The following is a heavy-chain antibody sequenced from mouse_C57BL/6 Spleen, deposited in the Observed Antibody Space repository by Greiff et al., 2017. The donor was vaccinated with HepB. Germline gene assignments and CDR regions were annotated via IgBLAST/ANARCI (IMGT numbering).Heavy chain of an antibody. CDR1: GYTFTSYG. D-gene: IGHD2-3*01. CDR2: IYPRSGNT. V-gene: IGHV1-81*01. J-gene: IGHJ2*01. CDR3: ARGDGYLDY. Sequence: QVHVKQSGAELARPGASVKLSCKASGYTFTSYGISWVKQRTGQGLEWIGEIYPRSGNTYYNEKFKGKATLTADKSSSTAYMELRSLTSEDSAVYFCARGDGYLDYWGQGTTLTVSS.